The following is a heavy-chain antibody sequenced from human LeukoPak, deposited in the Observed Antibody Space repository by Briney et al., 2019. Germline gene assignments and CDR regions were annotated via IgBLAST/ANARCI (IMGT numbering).Heavy chain of an antibody. CDR3: AKDRGWGYFEY. CDR1: GFTVSSNY. D-gene: IGHD3-22*01. Sequence: GGSLRLSCAASGFTVSSNYMSWVRQAPGKGLEWVSVIYSGGSTYYADSVKGRFIISRDTSKNTLYLQMNSLRAEDTAVYYCAKDRGWGYFEYWGQGTLVTVSS. J-gene: IGHJ4*02. CDR2: IYSGGST. V-gene: IGHV3-53*05.